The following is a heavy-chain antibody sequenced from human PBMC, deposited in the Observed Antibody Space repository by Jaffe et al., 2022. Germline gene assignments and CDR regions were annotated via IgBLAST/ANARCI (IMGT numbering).Heavy chain of an antibody. CDR2: ISSSSSTI. CDR1: GFTFSSYS. D-gene: IGHD5-12*01. J-gene: IGHJ4*02. Sequence: EVQLVESGGGLVQPGGSLRLSCAASGFTFSSYSMNWVRQAPGKGLEWVSYISSSSSTIYYADSVKGRFTISRDNAKNSLYLQMNSLRAEDTAVYYCARDRMNIVATIQPRFDYWGQGTLVTVSS. V-gene: IGHV3-48*01. CDR3: ARDRMNIVATIQPRFDY.